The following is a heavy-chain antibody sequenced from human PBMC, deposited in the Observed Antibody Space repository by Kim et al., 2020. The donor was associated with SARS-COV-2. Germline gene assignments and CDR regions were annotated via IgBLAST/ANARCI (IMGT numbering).Heavy chain of an antibody. CDR2: IHRSGSH. Sequence: SETLSLTCAVYGGSFSDNYYNWIRQPPGKGLEWIGEIHRSGSHKYNPSLKSRVTISLDTSKNQFSLKLTSVTAAATALYYFTRGNLAPRPQYWGPGALV. V-gene: IGHV4-34*01. D-gene: IGHD6-6*01. J-gene: IGHJ4*02. CDR1: GGSFSDNY. CDR3: TRGNLAPRPQY.